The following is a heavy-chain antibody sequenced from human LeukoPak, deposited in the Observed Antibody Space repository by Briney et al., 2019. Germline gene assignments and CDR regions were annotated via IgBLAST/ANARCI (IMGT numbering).Heavy chain of an antibody. D-gene: IGHD4-11*01. Sequence: GGSLRLSCAVSGFTSSTAWLTWVRQAPGKGLEWVADMRQDGSDKNYVDSVKGRFFISGDIVKNSVSLHTNRLSVEDTAVYYCARDHVGGGLHEVWGQGTLVTVSS. CDR3: ARDHVGGGLHEV. J-gene: IGHJ4*02. CDR1: GFTSSTAW. V-gene: IGHV3-7*01. CDR2: MRQDGSDK.